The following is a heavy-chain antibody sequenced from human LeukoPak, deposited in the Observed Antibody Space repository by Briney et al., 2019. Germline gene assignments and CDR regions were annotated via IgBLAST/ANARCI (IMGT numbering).Heavy chain of an antibody. Sequence: ASVKVSCKASGYTFTGYYMHWVRQAPGQGLEWMGWINPNSGGTNYAQKFQGWVTMTRDTSISTAYMELSRLRSDDTAVYYCARDGYGDYEGYWFDPWGQGTLVTVSS. CDR2: INPNSGGT. CDR3: ARDGYGDYEGYWFDP. V-gene: IGHV1-2*04. J-gene: IGHJ5*02. CDR1: GYTFTGYY. D-gene: IGHD4-17*01.